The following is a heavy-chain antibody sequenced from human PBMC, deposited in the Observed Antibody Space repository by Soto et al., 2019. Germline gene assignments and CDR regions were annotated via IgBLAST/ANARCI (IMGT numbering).Heavy chain of an antibody. J-gene: IGHJ6*02. Sequence: ASVKVSCKASGYTFTGYYMHWVRQAPGQGLEWMGWINPNSGGTNYAQKFQGWVTMTRDTSISTAYMELSRLRSEDTAVYYCARDKELTVTTSSLDADYYGMDVWGQGTTVTVSS. CDR2: INPNSGGT. CDR1: GYTFTGYY. CDR3: ARDKELTVTTSSLDADYYGMDV. D-gene: IGHD4-4*01. V-gene: IGHV1-2*04.